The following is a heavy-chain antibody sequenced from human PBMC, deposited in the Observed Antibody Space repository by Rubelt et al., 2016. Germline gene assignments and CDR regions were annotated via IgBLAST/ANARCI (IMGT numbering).Heavy chain of an antibody. Sequence: ESGPGLVKPSGTLSLTCAVSGGSISSSNWWSWVRQPPGKGLEWIGDIYHSGSTNYNPSLKCRVTISVDKSKNQFSLKLSSVTAADTAVYYCWGGCGELLNPYYFDYWGQGTLVTVSS. J-gene: IGHJ4*02. CDR2: IYHSGST. CDR1: GGSISSSNW. V-gene: IGHV4-4*02. D-gene: IGHD3-10*01. CDR3: WGGCGELLNPYYFDY.